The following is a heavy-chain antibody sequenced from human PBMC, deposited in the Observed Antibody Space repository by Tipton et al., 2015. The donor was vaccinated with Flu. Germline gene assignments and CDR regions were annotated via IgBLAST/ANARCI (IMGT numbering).Heavy chain of an antibody. J-gene: IGHJ4*02. Sequence: TLSLTCAVSGYSISSGYYWGWIRQPPGKGLEWIGSIYHSGSTYYNPSLKSRVTISVDTSKNQFSLKLSSVTAADMAVYYCARADTDYDYVSAYFDYWGQGTLVTVSS. D-gene: IGHD3-16*01. CDR1: GYSISSGYY. V-gene: IGHV4-38-2*01. CDR2: IYHSGST. CDR3: ARADTDYDYVSAYFDY.